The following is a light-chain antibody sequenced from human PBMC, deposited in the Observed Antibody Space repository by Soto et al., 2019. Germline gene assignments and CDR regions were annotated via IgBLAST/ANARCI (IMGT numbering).Light chain of an antibody. CDR2: GAS. Sequence: EIVLTQSPGTLSLSPGERATLSYSASESVSSNYLAWYQQKPGQAPRLLIYGASSRATGIPDRFSGSGSGRDFTLTISRLEPEDFAVYYCQQYGSSPWTFGQGTKVEIK. CDR1: ESVSSNY. V-gene: IGKV3-20*01. J-gene: IGKJ1*01. CDR3: QQYGSSPWT.